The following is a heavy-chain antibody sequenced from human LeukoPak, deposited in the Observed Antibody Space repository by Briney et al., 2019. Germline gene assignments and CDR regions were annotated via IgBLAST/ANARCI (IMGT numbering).Heavy chain of an antibody. CDR1: GYTFTSYG. D-gene: IGHD3-22*01. CDR2: ISAYNGNT. V-gene: IGHV1-18*01. CDR3: ATDLLYYYDSSGYYYFDY. J-gene: IGHJ4*02. Sequence: ASVKVSCKASGYTFTSYGISWVRQAPGQGLEWMGWISAYNGNTNYAQKLQGRVTMTTGTSTSTAYMELSSLRSEDTAVYYCATDLLYYYDSSGYYYFDYWGQGTLVTVSS.